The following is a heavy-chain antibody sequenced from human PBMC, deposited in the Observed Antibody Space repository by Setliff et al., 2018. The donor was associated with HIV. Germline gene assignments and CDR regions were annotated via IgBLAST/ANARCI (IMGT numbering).Heavy chain of an antibody. CDR1: GFAFSHYW. J-gene: IGHJ4*02. Sequence: GSLRLSCAASGFASSGFAFSHYWMHWVRQAPGKGLVWVSAITGGGGNQYYADSVKGRFTISRDNSKNTVYLQMNSLRAEDTAVYYCAKKVPGVGVAGPFDYWARERWSPSPQ. V-gene: IGHV3-23*01. CDR2: ITGGGGNQ. CDR3: AKKVPGVGVAGPFDY. D-gene: IGHD6-19*01.